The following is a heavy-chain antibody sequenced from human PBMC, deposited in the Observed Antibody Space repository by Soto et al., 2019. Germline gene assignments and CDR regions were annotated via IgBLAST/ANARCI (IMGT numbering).Heavy chain of an antibody. CDR1: GGSITSYN. CDR2: VYNSGST. D-gene: IGHD2-21*01. Sequence: SETLSLTCTVSGGSITSYNWNWLRQPPGKALEWIGYVYNSGSTNYNPSLKSRVTISVDTSKNQFSLKVNSVTAADTDVYYCARRAVVAVTGSLDNWLDPWGQGILVTVSS. V-gene: IGHV4-59*01. J-gene: IGHJ5*02. CDR3: ARRAVVAVTGSLDNWLDP.